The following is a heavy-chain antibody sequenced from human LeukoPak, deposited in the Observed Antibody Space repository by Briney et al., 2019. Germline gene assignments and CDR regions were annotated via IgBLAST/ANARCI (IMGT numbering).Heavy chain of an antibody. Sequence: PGGSLRLSCAASGFTFSTYAMSWVRQAPGKGLEWVSAISGSGSGGGTYYADSVKGRFTISRDNSKNTLYLQMNSLRAEDTAVYYCATRRYGAMYYYYYMDVWGKGTTVTVSS. J-gene: IGHJ6*03. D-gene: IGHD5-18*01. CDR3: ATRRYGAMYYYYYMDV. CDR2: ISGSGSGGGT. V-gene: IGHV3-23*01. CDR1: GFTFSTYA.